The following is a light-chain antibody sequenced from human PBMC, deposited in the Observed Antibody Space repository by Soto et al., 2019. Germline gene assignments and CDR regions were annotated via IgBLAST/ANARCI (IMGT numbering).Light chain of an antibody. CDR3: QQSWT. V-gene: IGKV1-5*01. J-gene: IGKJ1*01. Sequence: DIQMTQSPSTLSASVGDRVTITCRASQSISSWLAWYQQKPGQAPKLLIYGASNLKSGVPSRFSGSGSGTEFTLTITSLQPDDFATYYCQQSWTFGQGTKVEIK. CDR2: GAS. CDR1: QSISSW.